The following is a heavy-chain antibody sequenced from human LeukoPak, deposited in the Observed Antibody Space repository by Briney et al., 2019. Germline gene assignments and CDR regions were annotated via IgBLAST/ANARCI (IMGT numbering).Heavy chain of an antibody. J-gene: IGHJ3*02. CDR2: KKEDGSDK. CDR3: ARNLRLHTPRTFDI. D-gene: IGHD5-24*01. CDR1: GFTFSSYW. V-gene: IGHV3-7*05. Sequence: GGSLRLSCAASGFTFSSYWMNWVRQAPGKGLEWVANKKEDGSDKYYVDSVKGRFTISRDNAKNSLYLQMNSLRAEDTAVYYCARNLRLHTPRTFDIWGQGTMVTVSS.